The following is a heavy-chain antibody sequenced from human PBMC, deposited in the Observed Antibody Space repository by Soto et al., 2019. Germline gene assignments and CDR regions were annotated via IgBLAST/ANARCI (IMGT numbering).Heavy chain of an antibody. CDR1: GFTFSSYD. V-gene: IGHV3-23*01. D-gene: IGHD1-26*01. CDR3: AKDGSGSDLLAEYFQH. J-gene: IGHJ1*01. CDR2: ISGSDGST. Sequence: GGSLTLSCAASGFTFSSYDMSWVRQAPGKGLEWISAISGSDGSTYYPDSVKGRFTISRDNSENTLYLQMNRLRAEVTAVYYCAKDGSGSDLLAEYFQHWGQGTLVTVSS.